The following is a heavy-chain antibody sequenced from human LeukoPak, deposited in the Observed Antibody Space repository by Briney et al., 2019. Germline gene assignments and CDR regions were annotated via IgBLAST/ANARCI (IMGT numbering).Heavy chain of an antibody. Sequence: SGGSLRLSCAASGFTFSSYEMNWVRQAPGKGLEWVSYISSSGSTIYYADSVKGRFTISRDNAKNSLYLQMNSLRAEDTAVYYCARDPSANAFDIWGQGTMVTVSS. CDR2: ISSSGSTI. D-gene: IGHD2-2*01. J-gene: IGHJ3*02. CDR1: GFTFSSYE. CDR3: ARDPSANAFDI. V-gene: IGHV3-48*03.